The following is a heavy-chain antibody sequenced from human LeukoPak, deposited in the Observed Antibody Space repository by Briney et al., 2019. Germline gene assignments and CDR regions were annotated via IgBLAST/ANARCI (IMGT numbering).Heavy chain of an antibody. CDR1: GFTFSSYS. J-gene: IGHJ4*02. CDR2: ISSSSCTT. CDR3: ARDYGDYGEYFDY. V-gene: IGHV3-48*02. Sequence: GGSLRLSCAASGFTFSSYSMNWVRQAPGKGLEWVSYISSSSCTTYYADSVKGRFTISRDNAKNSVFLQMNILRDEDTAVYYCARDYGDYGEYFDYWGQGTLVTVSS. D-gene: IGHD4-17*01.